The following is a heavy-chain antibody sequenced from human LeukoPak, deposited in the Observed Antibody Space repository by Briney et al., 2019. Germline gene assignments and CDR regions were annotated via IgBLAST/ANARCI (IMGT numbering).Heavy chain of an antibody. CDR3: ARAPGYGDYGSWFDP. CDR2: INPNSGGT. V-gene: IGHV1-2*02. Sequence: ASVKVSCKASGYTFTGYYMHWVRQAPGQGLEWMGWINPNSGGTNYAQKFQGRVTMTRDTSISTAYMELSRLRSDDTAVYYCARAPGYGDYGSWFDPWGQGTLVTVSS. D-gene: IGHD4-17*01. J-gene: IGHJ5*02. CDR1: GYTFTGYY.